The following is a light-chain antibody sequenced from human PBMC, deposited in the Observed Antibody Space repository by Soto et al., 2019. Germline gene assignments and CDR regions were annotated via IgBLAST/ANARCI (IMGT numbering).Light chain of an antibody. V-gene: IGLV2-8*01. CDR2: EVS. Sequence: QSVLTQPPSASGSPGQSVTISCTGTSSDVGGYNHVSWYQQYPGKAPKLMIYEVSKRPSGVPDRFSGSKSGNSASLTVSGLQAEDEADYYCTSYAGSQSVVYGGGTQLTVL. CDR3: TSYAGSQSVV. J-gene: IGLJ2*01. CDR1: SSDVGGYNH.